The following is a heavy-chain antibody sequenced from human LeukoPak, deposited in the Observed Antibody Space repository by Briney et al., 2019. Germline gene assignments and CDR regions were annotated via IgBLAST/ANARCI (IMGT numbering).Heavy chain of an antibody. Sequence: PSETLSLTCIVSGGSISSSSYYWGWIRQPPGKGLEWIGSIYYSGSTYYNPSLKSRVTISVDTSENQFSLKLSSVTAADTAVYYCARASYSYGYYWGQGTLVTVSS. CDR1: GGSISSSSYY. CDR3: ARASYSYGYY. CDR2: IYYSGST. J-gene: IGHJ4*02. V-gene: IGHV4-39*07. D-gene: IGHD5-18*01.